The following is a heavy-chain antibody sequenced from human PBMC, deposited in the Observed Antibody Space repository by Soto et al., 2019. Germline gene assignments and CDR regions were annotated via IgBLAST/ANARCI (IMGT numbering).Heavy chain of an antibody. CDR1: GGSFSGYY. Sequence: QVQLQQWGAGLLKPSETLSLTCAVYGGSFSGYYWSWIRQPPGKGLEWIGEINHSGSTNYNPSLNSRVTISVDTSKNQFSLKLSSVTAADTAVYYCAREYSSGGSCYAHFDYWGQGTLVTVSS. J-gene: IGHJ4*02. CDR2: INHSGST. V-gene: IGHV4-34*01. CDR3: AREYSSGGSCYAHFDY. D-gene: IGHD2-15*01.